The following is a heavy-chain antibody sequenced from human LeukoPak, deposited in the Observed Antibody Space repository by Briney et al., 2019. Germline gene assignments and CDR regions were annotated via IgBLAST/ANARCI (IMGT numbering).Heavy chain of an antibody. Sequence: SETLSLTCTVSGGSISSSSYYWGWIRQPPGKGLEWIGSIYYSGSTYYNPSLKSRVTISVDSSKNQFSLKLSSVTAADTAVYYCARGLRDSSGYHTYGMGVWGQGTTVTVSS. CDR2: IYYSGST. V-gene: IGHV4-39*01. D-gene: IGHD3-22*01. CDR1: GGSISSSSYY. J-gene: IGHJ6*02. CDR3: ARGLRDSSGYHTYGMGV.